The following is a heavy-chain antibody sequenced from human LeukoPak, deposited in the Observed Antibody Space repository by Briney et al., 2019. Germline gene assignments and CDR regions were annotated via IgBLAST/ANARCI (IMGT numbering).Heavy chain of an antibody. D-gene: IGHD4-11*01. CDR1: GFTFSHYG. V-gene: IGHV3-33*06. J-gene: IGHJ5*02. CDR2: IWNDGSNK. Sequence: GGSLRLSCATSGFTFSHYGMHWVRQAQRKGLEWVAVIWNDGSNKYYGDSVKGRFTISRDNSKNTLYLQMNSLTVEDTAVYYCAKDAQRGFDYSNSLEHWGQGTLVTVSS. CDR3: AKDAQRGFDYSNSLEH.